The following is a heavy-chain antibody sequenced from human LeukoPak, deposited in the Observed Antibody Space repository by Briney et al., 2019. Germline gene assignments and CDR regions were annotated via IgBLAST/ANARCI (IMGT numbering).Heavy chain of an antibody. CDR2: IKQDGSEE. J-gene: IGHJ5*02. D-gene: IGHD5-24*01. V-gene: IGHV3-7*01. Sequence: PGGSLRLSCAASGFTFSSYWMSWVRQAPGKGLERVANIKQDGSEEYYVDSVKGRFTISRDNGKNSLFLQMTSLRSEDTAVYYCARDREIWLPHNWFDPWGQGTLVTVSS. CDR3: ARDREIWLPHNWFDP. CDR1: GFTFSSYW.